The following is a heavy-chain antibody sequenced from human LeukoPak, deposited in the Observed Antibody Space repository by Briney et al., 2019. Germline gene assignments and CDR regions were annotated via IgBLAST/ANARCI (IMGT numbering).Heavy chain of an antibody. J-gene: IGHJ4*02. CDR2: IWYDGSNK. D-gene: IGHD6-13*01. Sequence: GRSLRLSCAASGFTFSSYGMHWVRQAPGKGLERVAVIWYDGSNKYYADPVKGRFTISRDNSKNTLYLQMNSLRAEDTAVYYCAREYEQLVSYYFDYWGQGTLVTVSS. V-gene: IGHV3-33*01. CDR1: GFTFSSYG. CDR3: AREYEQLVSYYFDY.